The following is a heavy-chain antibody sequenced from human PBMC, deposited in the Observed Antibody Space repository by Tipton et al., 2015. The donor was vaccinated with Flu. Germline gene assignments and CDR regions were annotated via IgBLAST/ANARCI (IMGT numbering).Heavy chain of an antibody. J-gene: IGHJ6*02. CDR1: GGSISSYY. CDR3: ARELNYGMDV. V-gene: IGHV4-59*01. CDR2: IDYSGST. Sequence: TLSLTCTVSGGSISSYYWSWIRQPPGKGLEWLGYIDYSGSTNYDPSLKSRVTISVDTSKNQFSLKLSSVTAADTAVYYCARELNYGMDVWGQGTTVTVSS.